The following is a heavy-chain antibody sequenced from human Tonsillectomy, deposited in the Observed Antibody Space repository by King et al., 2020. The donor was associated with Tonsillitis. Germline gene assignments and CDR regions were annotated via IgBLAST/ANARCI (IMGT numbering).Heavy chain of an antibody. CDR1: GGTFSSYA. CDR3: PRRRVMNFYYFDY. V-gene: IGHV1-69*12. CDR2: IIPIFGTA. J-gene: IGHJ4*02. Sequence: QLVQSGAEVKKPGSSVKVSCKASGGTFSSYAISWVRQAPGQGLEWMGGIIPIFGTANYAQKFQGRVTITADEFTSTAYMELSSRRSDDTAVYYCPRRRVMNFYYFDYWGQGTLVTVSS. D-gene: IGHD1-7*01.